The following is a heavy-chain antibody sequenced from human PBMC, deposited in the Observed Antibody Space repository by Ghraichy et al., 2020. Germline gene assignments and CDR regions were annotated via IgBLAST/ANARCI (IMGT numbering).Heavy chain of an antibody. CDR2: IYTSGST. Sequence: ESLNISCTVSGGSISSYYWSWIRQPAGKGLEWIGRIYTSGSTNYNPSLKSRVTMSVDTSKNQFSLKLSSVTAADTAVYYCARDLPPDFWSGYLSTYYYYGMDVWGQGTTVTVSS. CDR1: GGSISSYY. CDR3: ARDLPPDFWSGYLSTYYYYGMDV. D-gene: IGHD3-3*01. V-gene: IGHV4-4*07. J-gene: IGHJ6*01.